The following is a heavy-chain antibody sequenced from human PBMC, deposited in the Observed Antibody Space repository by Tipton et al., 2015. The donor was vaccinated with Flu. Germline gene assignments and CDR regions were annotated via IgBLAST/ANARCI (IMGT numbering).Heavy chain of an antibody. CDR2: INDSGRA. CDR1: GGSFSGHY. Sequence: TLSLTCAVYGGSFSGHYWTWIRQPPGKRLEWIGEINDSGRANYNPSLKSRVTISVDTSKNQFSLKLTSVTAADTAVYYCARARAPYYYYAMDVWGQGITVTVSS. J-gene: IGHJ6*02. CDR3: ARARAPYYYYAMDV. V-gene: IGHV4-34*01.